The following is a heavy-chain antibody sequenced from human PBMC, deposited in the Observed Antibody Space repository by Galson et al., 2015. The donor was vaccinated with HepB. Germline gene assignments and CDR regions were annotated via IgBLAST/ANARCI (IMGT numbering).Heavy chain of an antibody. J-gene: IGHJ4*02. CDR3: AAQHPAYCGGDCSQFDY. V-gene: IGHV3-21*01. CDR2: LSSPCDNI. D-gene: IGHD2-21*02. CDR1: GFVFSTFT. Sequence: SLRLSCAASGFVFSTFTMTCVRPAPGHGLEWLASLSSPCDNIYYSDSVNGRFTISRDNAEKSLFLHLNSLRVEDTAFYYCAAQHPAYCGGDCSQFDYWGQGTLVTVSS.